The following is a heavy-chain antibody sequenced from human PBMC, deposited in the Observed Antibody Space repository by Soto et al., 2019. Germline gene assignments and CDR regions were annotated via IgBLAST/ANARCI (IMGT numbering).Heavy chain of an antibody. Sequence: QLQLQESGSRLVEPSQTLSLTCVVSGDSVTSGGFSWSWIRQPPGKGLEWLGYVFHSGTTHYNPSLEGRVTISLDRSTNQISLRLTSVTAADTAVYFCPRVLHWFDPWGQGMPVTVSS. CDR1: GDSVTSGGFS. V-gene: IGHV4-30-2*01. J-gene: IGHJ5*02. CDR2: VFHSGTT. CDR3: PRVLHWFDP.